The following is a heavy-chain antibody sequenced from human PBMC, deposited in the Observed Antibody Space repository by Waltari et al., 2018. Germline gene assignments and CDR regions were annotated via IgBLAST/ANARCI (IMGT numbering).Heavy chain of an antibody. D-gene: IGHD4-17*01. V-gene: IGHV4-39*01. CDR3: ARQLSTVTTGGLGY. CDR2: IYYSGST. J-gene: IGHJ4*02. CDR1: GGSISSSSHY. Sequence: QLQLQESGPGLVKPSETLSLTCTVSGGSISSSSHYWGWIRQPPGKGLEWIGSIYYSGSTYDNPSRKSRGTISVDTSKNQFSLKLSSVTAADTAVYYWARQLSTVTTGGLGYWGQGTLVTVSS.